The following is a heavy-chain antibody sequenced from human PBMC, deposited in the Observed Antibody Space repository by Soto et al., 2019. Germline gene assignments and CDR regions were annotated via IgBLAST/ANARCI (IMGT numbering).Heavy chain of an antibody. D-gene: IGHD5-18*01. CDR3: AKDLFGGELWLDPPSY. V-gene: IGHV3-30*18. Sequence: QVQLVESGGGVVQPGRSLRLSCAASGFTFSSYGMHWVRQAPGKGLEWVAVLSYDGSNKYYADSVKGRFTISRDNSNNTLYLQMNSLRAEDTAVYYCAKDLFGGELWLDPPSYWGHGTLVTVSS. CDR1: GFTFSSYG. J-gene: IGHJ4*01. CDR2: LSYDGSNK.